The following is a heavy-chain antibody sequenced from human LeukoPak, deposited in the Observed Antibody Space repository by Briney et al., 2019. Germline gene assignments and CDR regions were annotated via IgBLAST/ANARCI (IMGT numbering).Heavy chain of an antibody. J-gene: IGHJ4*02. Sequence: SQTLSLTCAISGDSVSSNSAAWNWIRQSPSRGLEWLGRTYYWSNWINDYAVSVKSRMTINPDTSGNQFSLQLNSVTPEDTAVYYCARETTWVRGVINPLDYWGQGTLVTVSS. CDR1: GDSVSSNSAA. CDR2: TYYWSNWIN. CDR3: ARETTWVRGVINPLDY. D-gene: IGHD3-10*01. V-gene: IGHV6-1*01.